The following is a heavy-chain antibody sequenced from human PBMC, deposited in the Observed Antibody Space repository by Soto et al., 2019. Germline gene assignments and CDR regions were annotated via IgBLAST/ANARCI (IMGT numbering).Heavy chain of an antibody. CDR2: IIPIFGTA. Sequence: GASVKVSCKASGGTFSSYAISWVRQAPGQGLEWMGGIIPIFGTANYAQKFQGRVTITADESTSTAYMELSSLRSEDTAVYYCARKGYCSSTSCYQHLMDVWGQGTTVTVSS. CDR1: GGTFSSYA. V-gene: IGHV1-69*13. CDR3: ARKGYCSSTSCYQHLMDV. J-gene: IGHJ6*02. D-gene: IGHD2-2*01.